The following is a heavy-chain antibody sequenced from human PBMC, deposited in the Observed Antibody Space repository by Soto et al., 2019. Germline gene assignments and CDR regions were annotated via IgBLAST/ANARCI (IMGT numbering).Heavy chain of an antibody. D-gene: IGHD6-13*01. Sequence: ASVKVSCKASGYTFTSYTMHWVRQAPGQGLEWMGWINPNSGGTNYAQKFQGWVTMTRDTSISTAYMELSRLRSDDTAVYYCARVIAAAGDNWFDPWGQGTLVTVSS. V-gene: IGHV1-2*04. CDR2: INPNSGGT. J-gene: IGHJ5*02. CDR3: ARVIAAAGDNWFDP. CDR1: GYTFTSYT.